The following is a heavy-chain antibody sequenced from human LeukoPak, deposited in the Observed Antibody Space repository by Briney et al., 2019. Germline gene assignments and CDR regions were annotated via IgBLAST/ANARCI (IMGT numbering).Heavy chain of an antibody. CDR1: GGTFSSYA. CDR2: IIPIFGTA. Sequence: SVKVSCKASGGTFSSYAISWVRQAPGQGLEWMGGIIPIFGTAKYAQKFQGRVTITADESTSTAYMEVSSLRSADTAVYYCARRGIAVAGTDGFDYWGQGTLVTVSS. J-gene: IGHJ4*02. CDR3: ARRGIAVAGTDGFDY. V-gene: IGHV1-69*01. D-gene: IGHD6-19*01.